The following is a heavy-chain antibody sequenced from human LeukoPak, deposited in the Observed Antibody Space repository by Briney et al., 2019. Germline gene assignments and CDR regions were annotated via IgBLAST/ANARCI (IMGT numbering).Heavy chain of an antibody. J-gene: IGHJ2*01. CDR1: GGSISSYY. Sequence: SETLSLTCTVSGGSISSYYWSWIRQPPGKGLEWIGYIYYSGSTNYNPSLKSRVTISVDTSKNQFSPKLSSVTAADTAVYYCARDRTYCSGGSCYFDWYFDLWGRGTLVTVSS. V-gene: IGHV4-59*01. CDR2: IYYSGST. D-gene: IGHD2-15*01. CDR3: ARDRTYCSGGSCYFDWYFDL.